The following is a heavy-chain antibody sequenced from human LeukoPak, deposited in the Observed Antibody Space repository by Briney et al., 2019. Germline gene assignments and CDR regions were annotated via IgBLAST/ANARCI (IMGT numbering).Heavy chain of an antibody. V-gene: IGHV4-34*01. CDR1: GGSFSGYY. J-gene: IGHJ4*02. CDR3: ARAGLWFGVYFDY. Sequence: PSETLSLTCAVYGGSFSGYYWSWIRQPPGKGLEWIGEINHSGSTNYNPSLKSRVTISVDTSKNQFSLKLSSVTAADTAVYYCARAGLWFGVYFDYWGQGTLVTVSS. D-gene: IGHD3-10*01. CDR2: INHSGST.